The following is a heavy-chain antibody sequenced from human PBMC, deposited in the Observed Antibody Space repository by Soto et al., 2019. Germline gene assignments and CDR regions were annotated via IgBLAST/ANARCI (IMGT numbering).Heavy chain of an antibody. CDR2: ISFDGNKK. Sequence: QLQLVESGGGVVQPGRSLRLSCAASGFTFSTYGMHWVRQAPGKGLEWVAVISFDGNKKYYADSVKGRFSISRDNSKNTLYLQMKSLGAEDTAVFYCAKDGGRGYIDYWGQGTLVTVSS. D-gene: IGHD3-16*01. J-gene: IGHJ4*02. V-gene: IGHV3-30*18. CDR3: AKDGGRGYIDY. CDR1: GFTFSTYG.